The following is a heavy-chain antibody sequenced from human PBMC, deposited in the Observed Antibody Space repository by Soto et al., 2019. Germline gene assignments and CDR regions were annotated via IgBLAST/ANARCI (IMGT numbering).Heavy chain of an antibody. CDR2: IIPIFGTA. D-gene: IGHD3-22*01. Sequence: QVQLVQSGAEVKKPGSSVKVSCKASGGTFSSYAISWVRQAPGQGLEWMGGIIPIFGTANYAQKFQGRVTITADESKSTAYMELSSLRSEDTAVYYCARVAPHYYDSSGYYPGWGQGTMVTVSS. V-gene: IGHV1-69*01. J-gene: IGHJ3*01. CDR3: ARVAPHYYDSSGYYPG. CDR1: GGTFSSYA.